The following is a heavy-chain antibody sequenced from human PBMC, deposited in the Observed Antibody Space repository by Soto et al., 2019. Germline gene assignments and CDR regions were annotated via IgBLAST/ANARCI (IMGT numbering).Heavy chain of an antibody. CDR2: IYYSGST. CDR3: ARALWRPAGHINWLDP. CDR1: DLSLSIVYYY. D-gene: IGHD2-2*01. J-gene: IGHJ5*02. Sequence: SETLSLTCTFSDLSLSIVYYYLRWIRQPPGKGLEWIGYIYYSGSTYYNPSLKSRVTISADTSKNQFSLKLTSVTAADTAVYYCARALWRPAGHINWLDPRGQGTLVTVSS. V-gene: IGHV4-30-4*01.